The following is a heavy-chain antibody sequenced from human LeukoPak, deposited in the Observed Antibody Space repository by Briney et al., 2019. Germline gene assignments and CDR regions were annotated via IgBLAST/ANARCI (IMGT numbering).Heavy chain of an antibody. V-gene: IGHV1-2*02. CDR2: INPNSGGA. D-gene: IGHD6-25*01. CDR3: ARVGYISGRIQDGY. J-gene: IGHJ4*02. CDR1: GYTFTGYY. Sequence: ASVKVSCKASGYTFTGYYMHWVRQAPGQGLEWMGWINPNSGGANYAQKFQGRVTMTRDTSISTAYMELSSLRSDDTAVYYCARVGYISGRIQDGYWGQGTLVTVSS.